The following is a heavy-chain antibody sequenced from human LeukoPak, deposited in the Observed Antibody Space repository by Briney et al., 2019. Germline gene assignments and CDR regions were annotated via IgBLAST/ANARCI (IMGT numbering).Heavy chain of an antibody. J-gene: IGHJ4*02. Sequence: GGSLRLSCVASGFSFTSHSMNWVRQAPGKGLEWVSYISSESGTKYHADSVKGRFTISRDNAKNSLYLQMNSLRAEDTAVYYCARDVHDYDSSGYYRFDYWGQGTVVAVSS. D-gene: IGHD3-22*01. CDR3: ARDVHDYDSSGYYRFDY. CDR1: GFSFTSHS. V-gene: IGHV3-48*04. CDR2: ISSESGTK.